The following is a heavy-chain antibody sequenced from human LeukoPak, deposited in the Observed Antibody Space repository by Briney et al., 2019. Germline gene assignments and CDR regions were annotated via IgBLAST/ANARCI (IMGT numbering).Heavy chain of an antibody. D-gene: IGHD3-10*01. CDR2: INSNSGGT. CDR1: GYTFTSYD. Sequence: EASVKVSCKASGYTFTSYDINWVRQATGQGLEWMGWINSNSGGTNYAQKFQGRVTMTRDTSISTAYMELSRLRSDDTAVYYCARAMVRGVITTHPMGYWGQGTLVTVSS. J-gene: IGHJ4*02. V-gene: IGHV1-2*02. CDR3: ARAMVRGVITTHPMGY.